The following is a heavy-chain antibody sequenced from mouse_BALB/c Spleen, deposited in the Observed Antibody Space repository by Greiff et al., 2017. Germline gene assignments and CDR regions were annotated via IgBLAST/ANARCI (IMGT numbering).Heavy chain of an antibody. D-gene: IGHD1-1*01. V-gene: IGHV2-9*02. CDR2: IWAGGST. J-gene: IGHJ3*01. CDR3: ARDDYYGSSPWFAY. CDR1: GFSLTSYG. Sequence: VKLVESGPGLVAPSQSLSITCTVSGFSLTSYGVHWVRQPPGKGLEWLGVIWAGGSTNYNSALMSRLSISKDNSKSQVFLKMNSLQTDDTAMYYCARDDYYGSSPWFAYWGQGTLVTVAA.